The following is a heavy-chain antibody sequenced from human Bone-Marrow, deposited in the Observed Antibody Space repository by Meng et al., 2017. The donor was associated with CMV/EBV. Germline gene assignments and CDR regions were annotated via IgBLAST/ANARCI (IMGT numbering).Heavy chain of an antibody. CDR2: IYSGGST. CDR3: ARDLGLDY. Sequence: SLILSFAASGFTLSGTYMSWVRQAPGKGLEWVSVIYSGGSTYYADSVKGRFTISRDNSKNTLYLQMNSLRAEDTAVYYCARDLGLDYWGQGTLVTVSS. CDR1: GFTLSGTY. J-gene: IGHJ4*02. V-gene: IGHV3-53*01. D-gene: IGHD7-27*01.